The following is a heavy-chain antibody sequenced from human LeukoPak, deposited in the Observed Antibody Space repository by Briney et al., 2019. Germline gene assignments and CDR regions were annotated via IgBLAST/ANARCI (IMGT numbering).Heavy chain of an antibody. CDR1: GFTFSSYA. D-gene: IGHD3-3*01. V-gene: IGHV3-30-3*01. J-gene: IGHJ3*02. CDR3: ARGGITIFGGDQMEAFDI. CDR2: ISYDGSNK. Sequence: GGSLRLSCAASGFTFSSYAMHWVRQAPGKGLEWVAVISYDGSNKYYADSVKGRFTISRDNSKNTLYLQMNSLRAEDTAVYYCARGGITIFGGDQMEAFDIWGQGTMVTVSS.